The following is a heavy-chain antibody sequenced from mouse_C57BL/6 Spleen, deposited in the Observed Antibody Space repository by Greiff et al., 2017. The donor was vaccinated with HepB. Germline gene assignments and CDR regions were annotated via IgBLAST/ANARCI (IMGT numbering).Heavy chain of an antibody. J-gene: IGHJ1*03. CDR2: IYWDDDK. Sequence: VKLMESGPGILQSSQTLSLTCSFSGFSLSTSGMGVSWIRQPSGKGLEWLAHIYWDDDKRYNPSLKSRLTISKDTSRNQVFLKITSVDTADTATYYCARKDYGSSYVYFDVWGTGTTVTVSS. CDR3: ARKDYGSSYVYFDV. D-gene: IGHD1-1*01. CDR1: GFSLSTSGMG. V-gene: IGHV8-12*01.